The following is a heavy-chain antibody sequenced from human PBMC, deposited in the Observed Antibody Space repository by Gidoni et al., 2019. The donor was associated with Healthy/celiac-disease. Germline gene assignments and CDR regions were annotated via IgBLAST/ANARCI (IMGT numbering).Heavy chain of an antibody. CDR1: GFTFSSYA. J-gene: IGHJ4*02. CDR2: ISYDGSNK. D-gene: IGHD1-26*01. CDR3: ARGGIVGATTLDY. V-gene: IGHV3-30-3*01. Sequence: QVQLVESGGGVVQPGRSLRLSCAACGFTFSSYAMHWVRQAPGKGLEWVAVISYDGSNKYYADSVKGRFTISRDNSKNTLYLQMNSLRAEDTAVYYCARGGIVGATTLDYWGQGTLVTVSS.